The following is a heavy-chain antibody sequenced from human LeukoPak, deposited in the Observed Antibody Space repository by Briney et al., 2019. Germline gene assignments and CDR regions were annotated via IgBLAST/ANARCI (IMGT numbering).Heavy chain of an antibody. CDR1: GFSFSSYA. CDR2: ISGTGGST. V-gene: IGHV3-23*01. Sequence: GGSLRLSCAASGFSFSSYAMSWVRQAPGKGLEWVSAISGTGGSTYYADSVKGRFTISRDNSKNTLYLQMNSLRAEDTAVYYCAVDYLGWAARAIEYWGQGTLVTVSS. J-gene: IGHJ4*02. CDR3: AVDYLGWAARAIEY. D-gene: IGHD7-27*01.